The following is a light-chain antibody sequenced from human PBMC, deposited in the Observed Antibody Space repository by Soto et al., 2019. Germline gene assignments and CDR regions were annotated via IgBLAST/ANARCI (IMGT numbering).Light chain of an antibody. CDR2: ATY. V-gene: IGKV1-12*01. CDR3: QQSNSLPIT. CDR1: QAISSW. Sequence: DIQMTQSPSSVSASVGDRVTITCRSSQAISSWLAWYQQKPGKAPKLLIYATYSLQSGVPSRFSGSGSGTDFTLTISSLQPEDFATYYCQQSNSLPITFGQGTRLEIK. J-gene: IGKJ5*01.